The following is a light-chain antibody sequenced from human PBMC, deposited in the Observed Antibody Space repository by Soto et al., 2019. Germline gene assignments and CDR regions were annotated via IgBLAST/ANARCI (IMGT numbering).Light chain of an antibody. CDR1: SSDIGAYDY. CDR3: CSYTGTIRPWV. Sequence: QSVLTQPASVSGSPGESIIISCTGSSSDIGAYDYVSWYQHHPGRAPKVIIFGVNDRASGVSHRFSGSKSDNTASLTISGPHAETEADYSCCSYTGTIRPWVCGGG. J-gene: IGLJ3*02. CDR2: GVN. V-gene: IGLV2-14*01.